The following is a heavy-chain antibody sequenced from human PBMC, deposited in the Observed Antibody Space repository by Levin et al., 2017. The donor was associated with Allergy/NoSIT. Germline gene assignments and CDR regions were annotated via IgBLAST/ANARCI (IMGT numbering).Heavy chain of an antibody. J-gene: IGHJ6*02. V-gene: IGHV3-9*01. CDR3: AKGKVPAATTYYYYGMDV. Sequence: PGGSLRLSCAASGFTFDDYAMHWVRQAPGKGLEWVSGISWNSGSIGYADSVKGRFTISRDNAKNSLYLQMNSLRAEDTALYYCAKGKVPAATTYYYYGMDVWGQGTTVTVSS. D-gene: IGHD2-2*01. CDR2: ISWNSGSI. CDR1: GFTFDDYA.